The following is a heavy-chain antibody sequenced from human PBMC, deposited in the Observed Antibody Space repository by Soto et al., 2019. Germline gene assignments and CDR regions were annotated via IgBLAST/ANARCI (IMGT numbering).Heavy chain of an antibody. J-gene: IGHJ6*02. CDR3: VRTHGGYTAYYGRDG. D-gene: IGHD5-12*01. CDR1: VFSLNHSGPR. Sequence: SGPELVNPSQTLTLECPFRVFSLNHSGPRLSLXXPPTGKALEWLAVVRWDDEKHFSTALRNRISVSKDASGDRVVLTMANMDPADSGTYYCVRTHGGYTAYYGRDGWGPGTTVTVSS. CDR2: VRWDDEK. V-gene: IGHV2-70*19.